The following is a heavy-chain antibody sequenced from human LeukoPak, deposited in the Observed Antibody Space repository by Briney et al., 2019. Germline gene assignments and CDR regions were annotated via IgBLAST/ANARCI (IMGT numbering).Heavy chain of an antibody. CDR2: INPNSGGT. J-gene: IGHJ6*03. CDR3: ARGDIVVVPAAGRYYYYYYMDV. V-gene: IGHV1-2*02. Sequence: GASVKVSCKASGYTFTGYYMHWVRQAPGQGLEWMGWINPNSGGTNYAQKFLSRVTMTRNTSISTAYTELSSLRSEDTAVYYCARGDIVVVPAAGRYYYYYYMDVWGKGTTVTISS. CDR1: GYTFTGYY. D-gene: IGHD2-2*01.